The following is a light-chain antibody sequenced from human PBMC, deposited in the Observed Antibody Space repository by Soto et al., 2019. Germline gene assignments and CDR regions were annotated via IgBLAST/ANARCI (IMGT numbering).Light chain of an antibody. J-gene: IGKJ1*01. V-gene: IGKV3-20*01. CDR1: QRVSSSY. CDR3: QQYNSYSGT. Sequence: EIVLTQSPGTLSLSPGERATLSCRASQRVSSSYLAWYQQKPGQAPRLLIYGASTRATGIPDRFSGSGSGTDFTLTISRLEPEDFATYYCQQYNSYSGTFGQGTKVEIK. CDR2: GAS.